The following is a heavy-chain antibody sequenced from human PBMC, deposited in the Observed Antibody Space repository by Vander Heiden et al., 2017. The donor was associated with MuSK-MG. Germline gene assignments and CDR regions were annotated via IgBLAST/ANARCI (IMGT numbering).Heavy chain of an antibody. J-gene: IGHJ4*01. V-gene: IGHV5-51*03. CDR3: AKLDQVRLSAANADY. CDR2: IYPADSDT. Sequence: EVQLVQSGAEVKKPGESLKISCKGSGYSFPSYWIDWVRQMPGRGLEWMGIIYPADSDTRYSPSFQGQVTISADKSISTAYLQWSSLRASDTAMYVCAKLDQVRLSAANADYWGHGTLVTVSS. D-gene: IGHD6-13*01. CDR1: GYSFPSYW.